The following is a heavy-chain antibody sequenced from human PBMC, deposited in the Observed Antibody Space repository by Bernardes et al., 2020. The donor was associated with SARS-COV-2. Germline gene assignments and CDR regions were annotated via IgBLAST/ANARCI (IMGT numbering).Heavy chain of an antibody. J-gene: IGHJ6*02. D-gene: IGHD6-19*01. Sequence: SETLSLTCTVSGGSINSDDSSWSWLRQPPGQGLEWIGYIYHSGGSYYNPSLETRVTISILKSKRQFSLKLRSVTAADTAVYYCARGEVQWLVPKYYYYGMDVWGQGTTVTVSS. CDR1: GGSINSDDSS. CDR2: IYHSGGS. CDR3: ARGEVQWLVPKYYYYGMDV. V-gene: IGHV4-30-2*01.